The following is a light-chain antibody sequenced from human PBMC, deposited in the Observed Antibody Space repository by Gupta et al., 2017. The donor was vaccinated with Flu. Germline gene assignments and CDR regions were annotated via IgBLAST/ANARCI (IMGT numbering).Light chain of an antibody. CDR1: SSSIGTSS. Sequence: QSVLTQPPSASGTPGQRVTISCSGSSSSIGTSSVTWYQHLPGTAPKLLIYSNSQRPSGVPDQFSGSKSGTSASLAISGLQSEDEADYYCSTWHDSLNGPVFGGGTKLTVL. CDR3: STWHDSLNGPV. V-gene: IGLV1-44*01. CDR2: SNS. J-gene: IGLJ2*01.